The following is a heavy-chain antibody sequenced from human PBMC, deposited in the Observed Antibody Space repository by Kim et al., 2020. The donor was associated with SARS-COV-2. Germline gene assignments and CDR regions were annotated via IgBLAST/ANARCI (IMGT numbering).Heavy chain of an antibody. CDR1: GFTFSSYG. Sequence: GGSLRLSCAASGFTFSSYGMHWVRQAPGKGLEWVAVISYDGSNKYYADSVKGRFTISRDNSKNTLYLQMNSLRAEDTAVYYCAKAEIFKDYYDSSGTGDYWGQGTLVTVSS. J-gene: IGHJ4*02. D-gene: IGHD3-22*01. V-gene: IGHV3-30*18. CDR3: AKAEIFKDYYDSSGTGDY. CDR2: ISYDGSNK.